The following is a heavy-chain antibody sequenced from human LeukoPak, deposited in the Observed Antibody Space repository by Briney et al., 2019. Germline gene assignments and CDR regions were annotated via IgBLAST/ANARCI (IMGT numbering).Heavy chain of an antibody. CDR3: AKDRDGYYYGAFDY. J-gene: IGHJ4*02. Sequence: TGGSLRLSCAASGFTFSSYSMNWVRQAPGKGLEWVSSISSSSSYIYYADSVKGRFTISRDNSKNTLYLQMNSLRAEDTAVYYCAKDRDGYYYGAFDYWGQGTLVTVSS. V-gene: IGHV3-21*01. CDR1: GFTFSSYS. D-gene: IGHD3-22*01. CDR2: ISSSSSYI.